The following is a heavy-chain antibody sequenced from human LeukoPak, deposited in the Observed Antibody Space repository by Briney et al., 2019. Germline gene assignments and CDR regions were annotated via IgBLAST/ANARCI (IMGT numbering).Heavy chain of an antibody. CDR3: ARGASSGWFHFDY. V-gene: IGHV4-59*01. Sequence: SETLSLTCTVSGGSTSSYYWSWIRQPPGKGLEWIGYIYYSGSTNYNPSLKSRVTISVDTSKNQFSLKLSSVTAADTAVYYCARGASSGWFHFDYWGQGTLVTVSS. CDR2: IYYSGST. D-gene: IGHD6-19*01. CDR1: GGSTSSYY. J-gene: IGHJ4*02.